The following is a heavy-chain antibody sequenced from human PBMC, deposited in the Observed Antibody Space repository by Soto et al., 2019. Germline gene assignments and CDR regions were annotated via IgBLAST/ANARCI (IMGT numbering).Heavy chain of an antibody. CDR2: INQDETQK. Sequence: EVQLVESGGGLVQPGGSLRLSCEASGFTFSRYWMTWVRQASWKGLEWVANINQDETQKYYVDSVKGRFTISRDNTKNSVHLQMNSLRAEDTALYYCARQNALDVWGQGTTVTVSS. J-gene: IGHJ6*02. CDR1: GFTFSRYW. V-gene: IGHV3-7*01. CDR3: ARQNALDV.